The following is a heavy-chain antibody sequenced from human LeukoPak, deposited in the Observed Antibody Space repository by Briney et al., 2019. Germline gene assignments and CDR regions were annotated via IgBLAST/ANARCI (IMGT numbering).Heavy chain of an antibody. J-gene: IGHJ4*02. D-gene: IGHD5-24*01. CDR1: GFTFSSYS. V-gene: IGHV3-21*01. CDR2: ISSSSSYI. CDR3: ARDLGEMATIGFDY. Sequence: PGGSLRLSCAASGFTFSSYSMNWVRQAPGKGLEWVSSISSSSSYIYCADSVKGRFTISRDNAKNSLYLQMNSLRAEDTAVYYCARDLGEMATIGFDYWGQGTLVTVSS.